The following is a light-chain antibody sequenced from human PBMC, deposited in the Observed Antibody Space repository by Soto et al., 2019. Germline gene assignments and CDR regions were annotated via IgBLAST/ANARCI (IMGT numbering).Light chain of an antibody. CDR1: SSNIGNNY. CDR2: DNN. Sequence: QSVLTQPPSVSAAPGQTVTISCSGSSSNIGNNYVSWYQQLPGTAPKLLIYDNNKRPSGIPDRFSGSKSGTSGTLDITGRQTGDEADYYCATWDYSLTGEVFGGGTKLTVL. CDR3: ATWDYSLTGEV. V-gene: IGLV1-51*01. J-gene: IGLJ2*01.